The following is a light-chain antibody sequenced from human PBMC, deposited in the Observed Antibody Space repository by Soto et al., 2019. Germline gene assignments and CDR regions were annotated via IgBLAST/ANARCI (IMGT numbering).Light chain of an antibody. CDR1: QGVNSLF. CDR3: QQYGSSGT. CDR2: GAT. J-gene: IGKJ1*01. V-gene: IGKV3-20*01. Sequence: EIVLTQSPGTLSLSPGERATLSCRASQGVNSLFFGWHQQKPGQSPRLLIYGATNRAAGIPDRFSGSGSGTDFTLTISRLEPEDFAVYYCQQYGSSGTFGQGTKVDIK.